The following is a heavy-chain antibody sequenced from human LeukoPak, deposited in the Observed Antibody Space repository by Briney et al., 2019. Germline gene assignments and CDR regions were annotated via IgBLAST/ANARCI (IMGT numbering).Heavy chain of an antibody. D-gene: IGHD1-26*01. Sequence: AGGSLRLSCAASGFTFSKFAMHWVRQAPGRGLEWVAVIWFDGSDKYYRDSVKGRFTISRDNSKNTLYLQMNSLRAEDTAVYYCARETVGAEDVWGKGTTVTVSS. V-gene: IGHV3-33*01. CDR2: IWFDGSDK. J-gene: IGHJ6*04. CDR1: GFTFSKFA. CDR3: ARETVGAEDV.